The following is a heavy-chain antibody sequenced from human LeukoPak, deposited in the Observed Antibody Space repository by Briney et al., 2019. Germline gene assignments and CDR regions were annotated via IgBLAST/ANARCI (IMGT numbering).Heavy chain of an antibody. CDR3: ARGNLVDTAIGDF. Sequence: GGSLRLSCAASGFTFSSYAMSWVRQAPGKGLEWVSTVSGSGGSTYYADSVKGRFTISRDNAKNSLYLQMNSLRAEDTAVYYCARGNLVDTAIGDFWGQGTLVTVSS. CDR1: GFTFSSYA. J-gene: IGHJ4*02. D-gene: IGHD5-18*01. CDR2: VSGSGGST. V-gene: IGHV3-23*01.